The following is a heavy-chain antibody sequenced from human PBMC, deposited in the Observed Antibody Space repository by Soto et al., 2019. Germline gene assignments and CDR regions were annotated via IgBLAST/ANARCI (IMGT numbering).Heavy chain of an antibody. CDR1: GFNFETYS. CDR2: ITTTSTYI. CDR3: ARDLYGDYDDDY. Sequence: PXESLSLSCAASGFNFETYSMSWVRQAPGKGLEWVSSITTTSTYIYYADSVKGRFTVSRDNAQNSLFLQLDSLRADDTAVYYCARDLYGDYDDDYWGPGTLVTVSS. D-gene: IGHD4-17*01. J-gene: IGHJ4*02. V-gene: IGHV3-21*01.